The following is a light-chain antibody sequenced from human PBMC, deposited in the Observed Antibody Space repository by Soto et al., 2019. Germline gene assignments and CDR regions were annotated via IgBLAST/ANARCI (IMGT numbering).Light chain of an antibody. CDR1: QSVGNY. CDR3: QQYGSSPYT. J-gene: IGKJ2*01. CDR2: GAS. Sequence: EIVLTQSPATLSLSPGERATLSCRASQSVGNYLAWYQQKPGQAPRLLMYGASNRATGIPDRFSGTGSGTDFTLTISRLEPEDFAVYYCQQYGSSPYTFGLGTKLEIK. V-gene: IGKV3-20*01.